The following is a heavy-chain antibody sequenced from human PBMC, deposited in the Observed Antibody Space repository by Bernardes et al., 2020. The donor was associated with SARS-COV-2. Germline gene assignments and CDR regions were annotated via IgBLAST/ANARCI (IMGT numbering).Heavy chain of an antibody. CDR1: GYNFRHFG. V-gene: IGHV1-18*01. CDR3: ARRGTRGRDDTFDF. CDR2: ISNYNGNT. J-gene: IGHJ3*01. Sequence: ASVKVSCKPSGYNFRHFGISWLRQAPGQGFEWMGWISNYNGNTNFGQKFRGRLTMPSDSSTTTVYMELRGLTSDDSAVYYCARRGTRGRDDTFDFWGQGTLVTVSS. D-gene: IGHD2-2*01.